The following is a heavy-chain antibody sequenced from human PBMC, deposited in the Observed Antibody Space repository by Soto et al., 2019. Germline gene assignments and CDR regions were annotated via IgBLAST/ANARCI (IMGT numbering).Heavy chain of an antibody. V-gene: IGHV4-59*01. Sequence: QVQLQESGPGLVKPSETLSLTCTVSGDSIRNYYWSWIRQPPGKGLEYIGYIFYSGSTNYNPSLKSRVAISVDTSRNQFALKLRSVTAADTATYYCARVKRGYSYASIIDFWGRGTLVTVSS. CDR1: GDSIRNYY. J-gene: IGHJ4*01. CDR3: ARVKRGYSYASIIDF. D-gene: IGHD5-18*01. CDR2: IFYSGST.